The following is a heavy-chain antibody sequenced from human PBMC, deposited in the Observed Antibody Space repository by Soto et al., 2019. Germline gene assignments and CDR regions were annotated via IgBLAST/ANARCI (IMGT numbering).Heavy chain of an antibody. V-gene: IGHV1-18*01. CDR3: ARGDYDSNGDVMHFDH. Sequence: QIQLVQSGTEVKKPGASVKVSCKTSGYPFTRFGIAWVRQAPGKGLEWLGGISSNSLKARSGRNFQGRVTMTTDSTTTTAYMEPSSLRSGDTAIYYCARGDYDSNGDVMHFDHWGQGTLVTVSS. D-gene: IGHD3-22*01. J-gene: IGHJ4*02. CDR2: ISSNSLKA. CDR1: GYPFTRFG.